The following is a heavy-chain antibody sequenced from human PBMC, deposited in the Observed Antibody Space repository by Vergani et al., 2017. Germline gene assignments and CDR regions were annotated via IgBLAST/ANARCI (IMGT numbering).Heavy chain of an antibody. J-gene: IGHJ3*02. CDR2: IYHSGST. Sequence: QVQLQESGPGLVKPSGTLSLTCAVSGGSLSSSNWWSWVRQPPGKGLEWIWEIYHSGSTNYNPSLKSRVTISVDKSKNQLSLKLSSVTAADTAVYYWASSYYGSGSYYNGAFDIWGQGTMVTVSS. D-gene: IGHD3-10*01. CDR3: ASSYYGSGSYYNGAFDI. V-gene: IGHV4-4*02. CDR1: GGSLSSSNW.